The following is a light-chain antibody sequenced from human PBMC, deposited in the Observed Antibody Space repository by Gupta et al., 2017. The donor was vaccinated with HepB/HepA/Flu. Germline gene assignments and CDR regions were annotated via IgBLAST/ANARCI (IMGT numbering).Light chain of an antibody. J-gene: IGLJ3*02. CDR1: SSDVGGYNY. CDR3: CSYTGSYTLV. Sequence: QSALTQPRPVSGAPGQSVTVSCTGTSSDVGGYNYVSWYQQHPGKAPNLMIYDVSKRPSGVPDRFSGSKSGNTASLTISGLPAEDEDDYYCCSYTGSYTLVFGGGTKLTVL. V-gene: IGLV2-11*01. CDR2: DVS.